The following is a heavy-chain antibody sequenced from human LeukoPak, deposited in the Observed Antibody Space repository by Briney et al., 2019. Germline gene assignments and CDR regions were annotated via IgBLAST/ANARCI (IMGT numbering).Heavy chain of an antibody. CDR3: ARHGGGGSYLSRNWFDP. CDR2: IFYSGST. CDR1: GGFISTYY. J-gene: IGHJ5*02. D-gene: IGHD1-26*01. V-gene: IGHV4-59*08. Sequence: SETLSLTRTVSGGFISTYYWSWIRQPPGKGLEWIGYIFYSGSTNYNPSLESRVTMSVDTSKNQFSVKLSSVAAADTAVYYCARHGGGGSYLSRNWFDPWGQGTLVTVSS.